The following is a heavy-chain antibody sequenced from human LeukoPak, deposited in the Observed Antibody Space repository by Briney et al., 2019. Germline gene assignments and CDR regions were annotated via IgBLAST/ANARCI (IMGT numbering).Heavy chain of an antibody. D-gene: IGHD3-3*01. Sequence: PSETLSLTCAVYGGSFSGYYWSWIRQPPGKGLEWFGEINHSGSTNHNPSLKSRVTISVDTSKNQFSLKLSSVTAADTAVYYCARAPYYDFWSGYYRAFDIWGQGTMVTVSS. CDR1: GGSFSGYY. V-gene: IGHV4-34*01. J-gene: IGHJ3*02. CDR3: ARAPYYDFWSGYYRAFDI. CDR2: INHSGST.